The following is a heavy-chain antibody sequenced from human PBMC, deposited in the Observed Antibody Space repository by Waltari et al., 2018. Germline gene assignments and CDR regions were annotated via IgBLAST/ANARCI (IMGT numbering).Heavy chain of an antibody. CDR2: ISSSGADT. CDR1: GFPFRLLA. J-gene: IGHJ6*02. D-gene: IGHD2-8*02. CDR3: AKSQRRPLVLYGLDV. Sequence: EEQMLESGGGLVQPGGSLRLSCTGSGFPFRLLAMNWVRQVPGKGLEWVSTISSSGADTYYADSVKDRFTISRDNSAETFYLEMNNLRVGDTAMYYCAKSQRRPLVLYGLDVWGQGTAVTVSS. V-gene: IGHV3-23*01.